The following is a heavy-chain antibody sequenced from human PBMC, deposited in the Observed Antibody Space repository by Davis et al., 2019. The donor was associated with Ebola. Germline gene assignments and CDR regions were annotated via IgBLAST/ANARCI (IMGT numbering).Heavy chain of an antibody. J-gene: IGHJ4*02. CDR3: ATIQRHQDFDY. Sequence: ASVKVSCKASGYTFTGYYMHWVRQAPGKGLEWMGGFDPEDGETIYAQKFQGRVTMTEDTSTDTAYMELSSLRSEDTAVYYCATIQRHQDFDYWGQGTLVTVSS. CDR1: GYTFTGYY. CDR2: FDPEDGET. D-gene: IGHD2-2*01. V-gene: IGHV1-24*01.